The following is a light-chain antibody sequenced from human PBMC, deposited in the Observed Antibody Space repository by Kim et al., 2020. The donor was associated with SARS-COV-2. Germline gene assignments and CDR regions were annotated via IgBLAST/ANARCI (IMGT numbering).Light chain of an antibody. V-gene: IGKV1-33*01. CDR3: QQFDVLPLT. CDR1: QDIRNNF. J-gene: IGKJ4*01. Sequence: SVGYRVTLPCQASQDIRNNFLNWYQQQPGKAPKLLIFDASILETGVPSRFSGSGSGTHFTFTISSLQPEDIATYYCQQFDVLPLTFGGGTKVDIK. CDR2: DAS.